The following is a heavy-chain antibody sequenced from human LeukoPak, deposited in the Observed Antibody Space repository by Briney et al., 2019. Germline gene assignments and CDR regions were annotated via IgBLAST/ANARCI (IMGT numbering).Heavy chain of an antibody. Sequence: ASVKVSCKASGYTFTGYYMHWVRQAPGQGLEWMGWINPNSGGTNYAQKFQGRVTMTRDTSISTAYMELSRLRSDDTAVYYCARSSRGGSYWARGSLIDYWGRGTLVTVSS. V-gene: IGHV1-2*02. D-gene: IGHD3-10*01. J-gene: IGHJ4*02. CDR1: GYTFTGYY. CDR3: ARSSRGGSYWARGSLIDY. CDR2: INPNSGGT.